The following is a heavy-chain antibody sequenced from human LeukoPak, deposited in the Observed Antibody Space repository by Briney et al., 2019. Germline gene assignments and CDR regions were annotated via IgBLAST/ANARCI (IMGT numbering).Heavy chain of an antibody. CDR3: ARRPINYRAFDY. CDR1: GYSISSGYY. CDR2: IYHSGST. Sequence: SETLSLTCAVSGYSISSGYYWAWFRQPPGKGLEWIGSIYHSGSTYYNPSLKSRVTISVDTSKNQFSLKVRSVTAADTAVYYCARRPINYRAFDYWGQGTLVTVS. D-gene: IGHD5-12*01. J-gene: IGHJ4*02. V-gene: IGHV4-38-2*01.